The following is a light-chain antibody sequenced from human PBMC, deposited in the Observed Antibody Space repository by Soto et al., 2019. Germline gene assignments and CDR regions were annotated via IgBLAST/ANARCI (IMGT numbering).Light chain of an antibody. CDR1: SSDVGGYNY. V-gene: IGLV2-14*01. CDR2: EVS. Sequence: QSALTQPASVSGSPGQSITISCTGTSSDVGGYNYVSWYQQHPGKAPKLMIYEVSNWPSGVSGRFSGSKSGNTASLTISGLQAEDEADYYCCSFTSSNTHVFGTGTKVTVL. J-gene: IGLJ1*01. CDR3: CSFTSSNTHV.